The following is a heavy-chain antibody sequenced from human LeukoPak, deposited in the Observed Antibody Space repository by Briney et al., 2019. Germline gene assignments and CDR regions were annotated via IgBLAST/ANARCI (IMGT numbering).Heavy chain of an antibody. CDR2: IYHGDSDT. J-gene: IGHJ4*02. V-gene: IGHV5-51*01. Sequence: GEPLKISCKASGYSFTNYWIGWVRQMPGKGLEWMGTIYHGDSDTRYSPSFQGQVTISADKAISTAYLQWSSLKASDNAMYYCARLGVTYYFDHWGQRTLVTVSS. D-gene: IGHD3-3*01. CDR3: ARLGVTYYFDH. CDR1: GYSFTNYW.